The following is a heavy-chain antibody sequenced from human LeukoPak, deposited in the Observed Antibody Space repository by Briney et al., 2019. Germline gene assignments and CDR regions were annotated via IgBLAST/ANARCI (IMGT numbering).Heavy chain of an antibody. CDR1: DNSISSLY. D-gene: IGHD3-10*01. CDR3: APHRFGEPHFEY. J-gene: IGHJ4*02. Sequence: SETLSLTCTVSDNSISSLYWSWIRQPPGNGLEWIGFVYKTGHTNYNPSLKSRVAISLDGSKSQVSLRLTSVTAADTAVYYCAPHRFGEPHFEYWGRGTLVSVSS. V-gene: IGHV4-59*08. CDR2: VYKTGHT.